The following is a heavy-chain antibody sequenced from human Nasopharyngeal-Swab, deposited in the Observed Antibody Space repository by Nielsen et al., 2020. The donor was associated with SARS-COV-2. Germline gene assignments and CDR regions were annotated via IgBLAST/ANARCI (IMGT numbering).Heavy chain of an antibody. CDR1: GFTFSSYA. J-gene: IGHJ4*02. CDR3: AKVRLRFLEWLLFDY. D-gene: IGHD3-3*01. V-gene: IGHV3-23*01. Sequence: GASLKISCAASGFTFSSYAMSWVRQAPGKGLEWVSAISGSGGSTYYADSVKGRFTISRDNSKNTLYLQMNSLRAEDTAVYYCAKVRLRFLEWLLFDYWGQGTLVTVSS. CDR2: ISGSGGST.